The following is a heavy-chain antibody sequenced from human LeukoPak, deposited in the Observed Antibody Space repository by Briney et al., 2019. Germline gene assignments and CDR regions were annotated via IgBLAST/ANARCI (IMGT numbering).Heavy chain of an antibody. CDR1: GFTFSSYA. J-gene: IGHJ4*02. CDR3: ARAGSTTATTEY. CDR2: INRDGSTT. D-gene: IGHD1-1*01. V-gene: IGHV3-74*01. Sequence: GGSLRLSCAASGFTFSSYAMSWVRQAPGKGLVWVSRINRDGSTTDHADSVKGRFTISRDNAKNALYLQMNSLRDEDTAVYYCARAGSTTATTEYWGQGTLVTVSS.